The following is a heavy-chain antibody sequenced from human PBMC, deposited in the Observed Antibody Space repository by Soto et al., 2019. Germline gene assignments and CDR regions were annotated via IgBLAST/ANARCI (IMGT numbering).Heavy chain of an antibody. CDR2: IESGGST. CDR1: GFTVSSTY. D-gene: IGHD2-15*01. V-gene: IGHV3-53*01. J-gene: IGHJ6*02. Sequence: GGSLRLSCNASGFTVSSTYMSWVRQAPGMGLEWDAVIESGGSTHYADSVKGRFTISRDIPKNMIYLQLHTLRAEDTAVYYCAKDLGPLRLLNYYFYGLDVWGQGTTVTVYS. CDR3: AKDLGPLRLLNYYFYGLDV.